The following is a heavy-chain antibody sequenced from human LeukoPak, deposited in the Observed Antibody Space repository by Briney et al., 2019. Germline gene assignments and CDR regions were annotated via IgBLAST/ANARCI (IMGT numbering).Heavy chain of an antibody. V-gene: IGHV3-13*01. D-gene: IGHD6-13*01. J-gene: IGHJ4*02. CDR2: IGTAGDT. CDR3: ARERYSSSSGSRYFDY. Sequence: GGSLRLSCAASGFTFSSYDMHWVRQATGKGLEWVSAIGTAGDTYYPGSVKGRFTISRENAKNSLYLQMNSLRAGDTAVYYCARERYSSSSGSRYFDYWGQGTLVTVSS. CDR1: GFTFSSYD.